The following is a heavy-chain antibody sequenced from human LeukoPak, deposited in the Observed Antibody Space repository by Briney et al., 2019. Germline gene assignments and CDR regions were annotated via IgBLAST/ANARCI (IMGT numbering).Heavy chain of an antibody. CDR1: GGSISSSSYY. D-gene: IGHD3-10*01. Sequence: RPSETLSLTCTVSGGSISSSSYYWGWIRQPPGKGLEWIGSIYYSGSTYYNPSLKSRVTISVDTSKNQFSLKLSSVTAADTAVYYCARDGYGSGDCFDYWGQGTLVTVSS. CDR2: IYYSGST. CDR3: ARDGYGSGDCFDY. J-gene: IGHJ4*02. V-gene: IGHV4-39*07.